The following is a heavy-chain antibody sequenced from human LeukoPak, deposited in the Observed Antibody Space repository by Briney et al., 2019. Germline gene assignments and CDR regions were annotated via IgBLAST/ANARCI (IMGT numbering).Heavy chain of an antibody. Sequence: ASVKVSCKASGYTFTSYYMHWVRQAPGQGLEWMGIINPSGGSTSYAQKFQGRVTMTRDTSTSTAYMELRSLRSDDTAVYYCARYGRDGYTCDYWGQGTLVTVSS. V-gene: IGHV1-46*01. CDR3: ARYGRDGYTCDY. CDR2: INPSGGST. CDR1: GYTFTSYY. D-gene: IGHD5-24*01. J-gene: IGHJ4*02.